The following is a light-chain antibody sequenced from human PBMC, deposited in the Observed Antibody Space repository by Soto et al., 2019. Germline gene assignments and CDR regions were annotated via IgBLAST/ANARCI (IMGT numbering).Light chain of an antibody. J-gene: IGKJ1*01. CDR1: QGISSA. CDR3: QQFNSYPRT. V-gene: IGKV1-13*02. CDR2: DAS. Sequence: AFRLTQSPSSLSASVGDRVTITCRASQGISSALAWYQQKPGKAPKLLIYDASSLESGVPSMFSGSGSVTYFTLTNSRLQPEHFATYYCQQFNSYPRTFGKGTKVEIK.